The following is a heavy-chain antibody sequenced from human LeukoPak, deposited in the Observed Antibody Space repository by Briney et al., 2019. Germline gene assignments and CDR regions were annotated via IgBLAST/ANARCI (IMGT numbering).Heavy chain of an antibody. CDR3: AKTSAAAGPGYYYYGMDV. D-gene: IGHD6-13*01. J-gene: IGHJ6*02. Sequence: PGGSLRLSCAASGFTFSSYGMHWVRQAPGKGLEWVAVISYDGSNKYYADSVKGRFTISRDNSKNTLYLQMNSLRAEDTAVYYCAKTSAAAGPGYYYYGMDVWGQGTTVTVSS. CDR2: ISYDGSNK. CDR1: GFTFSSYG. V-gene: IGHV3-30*18.